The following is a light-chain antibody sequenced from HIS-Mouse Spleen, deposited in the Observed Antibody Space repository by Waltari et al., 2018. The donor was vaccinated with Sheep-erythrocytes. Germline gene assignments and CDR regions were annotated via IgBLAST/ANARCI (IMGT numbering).Light chain of an antibody. Sequence: QSALTQPASVSGSPGQSITISCPGTSSDVGGYNYVSWYQQHPAKAPKLMIYDVSNRPSGVSNRFSGSKSGNTASLTISGLQAEDEADYYCSSYTSSSTLVVFGGGTKLTVL. J-gene: IGLJ2*01. CDR3: SSYTSSSTLVV. CDR2: DVS. V-gene: IGLV2-14*03. CDR1: SSDVGGYNY.